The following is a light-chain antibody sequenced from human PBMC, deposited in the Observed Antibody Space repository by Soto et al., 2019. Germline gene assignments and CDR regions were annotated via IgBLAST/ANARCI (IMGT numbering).Light chain of an antibody. CDR3: ATWDDSLNGWV. Sequence: QSVLTQPPSASGTPGQRVTISCSGSSSNIGSNAVSWYQQLPGTAPKVLIYSNNQRPSGVPDRFSGSKSGTSASLAISGLQSEDDADDYCATWDDSLNGWVFGGGTKVTVL. V-gene: IGLV1-44*01. J-gene: IGLJ3*02. CDR2: SNN. CDR1: SSNIGSNA.